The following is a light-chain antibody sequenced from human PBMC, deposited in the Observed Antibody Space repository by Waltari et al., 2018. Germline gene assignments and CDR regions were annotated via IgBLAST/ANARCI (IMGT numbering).Light chain of an antibody. V-gene: IGKV3-15*01. J-gene: IGKJ3*01. Sequence: EIVMTQSPATLSVSPGERATRSCRASQSVSSNLAWYQQKPGQAPRLLMYGASTRATGIPARFSGSGSGTEFTLTISSLQSEDFAVYYCQQYNNWPRPFGPGTKVDIK. CDR1: QSVSSN. CDR3: QQYNNWPRP. CDR2: GAS.